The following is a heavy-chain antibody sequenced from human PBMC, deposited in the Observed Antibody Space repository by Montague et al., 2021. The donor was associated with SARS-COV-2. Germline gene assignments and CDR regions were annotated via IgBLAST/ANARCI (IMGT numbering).Heavy chain of an antibody. CDR1: GGPFSDYY. Sequence: SETLSLTCAVSGGPFSDYYWTWVRQSAGKGLQWIGDISPSGSTYYNPSLKGRVNISADPSKSRFSLTLTSVSAADTATYFCTTGVSKAFLQERDFRGQGIVVTVS. D-gene: IGHD2-8*01. V-gene: IGHV4-34*01. J-gene: IGHJ4*02. CDR2: ISPSGST. CDR3: TTGVSKAFLQERDF.